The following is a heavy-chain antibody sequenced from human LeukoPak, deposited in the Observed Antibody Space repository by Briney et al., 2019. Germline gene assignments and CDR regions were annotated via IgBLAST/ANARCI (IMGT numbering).Heavy chain of an antibody. J-gene: IGHJ4*02. Sequence: PSETLSLTCTVSGASISDYYWSWIRQPAGKGLEWIGRIYSSGSTDYNPSLKSRVTMSVDTSKNQFSLRLNSVTDADTAVYYCARDLAIGTTPWGSFDSWGQGTPVTVSS. CDR3: ARDLAIGTTPWGSFDS. D-gene: IGHD7-27*01. CDR1: GASISDYY. CDR2: IYSSGST. V-gene: IGHV4-4*07.